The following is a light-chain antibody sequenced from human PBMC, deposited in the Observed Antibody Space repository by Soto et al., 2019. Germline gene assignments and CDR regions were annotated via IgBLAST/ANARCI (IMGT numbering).Light chain of an antibody. CDR1: SSDVGGYNY. CDR3: SSYPLKV. CDR2: DVS. Sequence: QSALTQPASVSGSPGQSITISCTGTSSDVGGYNYVSWYQQHPGKAPKLMIYDVSNRPSGVSNRFSGSKSGNTASLTISGLQAEDEADYYCSSYPLKVFGGGTKLTVL. J-gene: IGLJ2*01. V-gene: IGLV2-14*01.